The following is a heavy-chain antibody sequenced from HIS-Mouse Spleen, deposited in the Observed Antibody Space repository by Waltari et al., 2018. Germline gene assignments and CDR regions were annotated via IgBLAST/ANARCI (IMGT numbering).Heavy chain of an antibody. CDR1: GGSISSSSYY. CDR2: IYYSGGT. D-gene: IGHD2-2*01. J-gene: IGHJ5*02. V-gene: IGHV4-39*06. Sequence: RLQLQESGPGLVKPSETLSLTCTVSGGSISSSSYYWGWIRQPPGKGLEWIGRIYYSGGTYYNPALKSRVTISVDTSKNQFSLKLSSVTAADTAVYYCARGLGYCSSTSCLGDWFDPWGQGTLVTVSS. CDR3: ARGLGYCSSTSCLGDWFDP.